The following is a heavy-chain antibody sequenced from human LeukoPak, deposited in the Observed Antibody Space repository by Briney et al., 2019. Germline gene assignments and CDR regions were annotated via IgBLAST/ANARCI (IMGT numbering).Heavy chain of an antibody. CDR3: ARHILGVPVWGFDY. Sequence: SETLSLTCTVSGGSISSYYWSWIRQPPGKGLEWIGYIYYSGSTNYNPSLKSRVTISVDTSKNQFSLKLSSVTAADTAVYYRARHILGVPVWGFDYWGQGTLVTVSS. J-gene: IGHJ4*02. CDR1: GGSISSYY. V-gene: IGHV4-59*08. CDR2: IYYSGST. D-gene: IGHD3-16*01.